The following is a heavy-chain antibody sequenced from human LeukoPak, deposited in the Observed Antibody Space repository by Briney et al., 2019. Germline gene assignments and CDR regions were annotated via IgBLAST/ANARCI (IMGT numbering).Heavy chain of an antibody. CDR3: ASHLIVLMVYATDYYYYGMDV. D-gene: IGHD2-8*01. CDR1: GGTFSSYA. V-gene: IGHV1-69*13. Sequence: GASVKVSCKASGGTFSSYAISWVRQAPGQGLEWMEGIIPIFGTANYAQKFQGRVTITADESTSTAYMELSSLRSEDTAVYYCASHLIVLMVYATDYYYYGMDVWGQGTTVTVSS. J-gene: IGHJ6*02. CDR2: IIPIFGTA.